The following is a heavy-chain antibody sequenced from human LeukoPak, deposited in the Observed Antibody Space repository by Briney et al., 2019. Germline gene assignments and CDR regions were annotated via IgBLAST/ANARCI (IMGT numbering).Heavy chain of an antibody. CDR2: VDPEDGET. J-gene: IGHJ4*02. D-gene: IGHD1-26*01. Sequence: GATVKISCKASGYTFTDYYMHWVQQAPGKGLEWMGRVDPEDGETIYAEKFQGRVTITADTSTDTAYMELSSLRSEDTAVYYCATVRWELHGPSFDYWGQGTLVTVPS. CDR1: GYTFTDYY. CDR3: ATVRWELHGPSFDY. V-gene: IGHV1-69-2*01.